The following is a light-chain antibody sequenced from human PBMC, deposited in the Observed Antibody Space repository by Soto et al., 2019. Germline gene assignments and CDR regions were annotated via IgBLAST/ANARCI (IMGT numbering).Light chain of an antibody. J-gene: IGKJ1*01. CDR3: QQFYSPPPT. Sequence: DIVMTQSPDSLAVSLGERATIDCQSSQTVLYSSNNKHSLTWYQQKPGQPPKRLIYWESTRESGVPDRFSGSGSGTDFTLTISSLQAEDVAVYYCQQFYSPPPTFGQGTKVEIK. CDR2: WES. V-gene: IGKV4-1*01. CDR1: QTVLYSSNNKHS.